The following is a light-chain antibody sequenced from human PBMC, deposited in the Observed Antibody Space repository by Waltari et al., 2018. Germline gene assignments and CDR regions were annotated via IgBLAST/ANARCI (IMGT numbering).Light chain of an antibody. CDR3: CSFAGTYTWV. CDR1: TSDVRGYNY. J-gene: IGLJ3*02. Sequence: SALTQPRSVSGSPGQSVTISCTGTTSDVRGYNYVSWYHHHPGKAPKLMIFDVTQRPSGVPDRFSGSKSANTASLTISGLQAEDEADYYCCSFAGTYTWVFGGGTKVTVL. V-gene: IGLV2-11*01. CDR2: DVT.